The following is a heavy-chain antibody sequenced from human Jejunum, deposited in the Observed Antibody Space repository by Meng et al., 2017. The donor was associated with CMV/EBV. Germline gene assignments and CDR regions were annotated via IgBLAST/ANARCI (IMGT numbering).Heavy chain of an antibody. CDR3: VRGVSPTEWPLEK. CDR2: IHYSEST. V-gene: IGHV4-59*01. D-gene: IGHD3-3*01. CDR1: GGSISSYY. Sequence: VSGGSISSYYWSWVRQSPGKGLEWLGYIHYSESTKYNPSLESRVPMSLDRSRNQFSLRLSSVTAADTAVYFCVRGVSPTEWPLEKWGQGTLVTVSS. J-gene: IGHJ4*02.